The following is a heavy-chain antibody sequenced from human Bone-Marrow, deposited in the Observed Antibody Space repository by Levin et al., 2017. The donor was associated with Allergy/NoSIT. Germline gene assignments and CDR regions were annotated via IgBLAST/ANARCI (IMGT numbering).Heavy chain of an antibody. CDR1: GGTFSTYA. Sequence: ASVKVSCKASGGTFSTYAISWVRQAPGLGLEWMGAIVPIFRTPNYAQKFQGRITITADESTRTAYMELTSLRSEDTAVYYCASVSMWGQGTLVTVS. J-gene: IGHJ3*02. V-gene: IGHV1-69*13. D-gene: IGHD3-16*01. CDR2: IVPIFRTP. CDR3: ASVSM.